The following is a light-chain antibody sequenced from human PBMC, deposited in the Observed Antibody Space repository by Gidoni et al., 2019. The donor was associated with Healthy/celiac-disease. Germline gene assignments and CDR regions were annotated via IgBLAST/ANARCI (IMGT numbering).Light chain of an antibody. CDR1: SSDVGGYNY. CDR2: EVS. V-gene: IGLV2-14*01. Sequence: QSALTQPASVSGSPAQSITISCTGTSSDVGGYNYVSWYQQHPRKAPKLMIYEVSNRPSGVSNRFSGSKSGNTASLTISGLQAEDEADYYCSSYTSSSTLEFGGGTKLTVL. J-gene: IGLJ3*02. CDR3: SSYTSSSTLE.